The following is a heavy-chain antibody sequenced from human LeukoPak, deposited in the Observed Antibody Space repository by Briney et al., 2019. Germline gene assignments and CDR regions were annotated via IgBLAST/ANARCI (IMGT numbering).Heavy chain of an antibody. CDR1: GFTFSSYG. CDR2: IRYDGSNK. D-gene: IGHD3-3*01. CDR3: ASRVVTSFDY. J-gene: IGHJ4*02. V-gene: IGHV3-30*02. Sequence: GGSLRLSCAASGFTFSSYGMHWVRQAPGKGLEWVAFIRYDGSNKYYADSVKGRFTISRDISENTLYLQMNALRAEDTAVYYCASRVVTSFDYWGQGTLVAVSS.